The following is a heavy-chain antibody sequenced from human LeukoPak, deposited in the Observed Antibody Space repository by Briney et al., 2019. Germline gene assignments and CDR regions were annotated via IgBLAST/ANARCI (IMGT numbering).Heavy chain of an antibody. Sequence: ASVKVSCKASGYTFGTYDINWVRQATGQGLEWMGWMNPNSGNTGYAQKFQGRVTITSSTSITTAYMELTSLRSDDTAVYYCARGGSRDAFDIWGQGTMVTVSS. D-gene: IGHD2-15*01. CDR2: MNPNSGNT. J-gene: IGHJ3*02. CDR3: ARGGSRDAFDI. CDR1: GYTFGTYD. V-gene: IGHV1-8*03.